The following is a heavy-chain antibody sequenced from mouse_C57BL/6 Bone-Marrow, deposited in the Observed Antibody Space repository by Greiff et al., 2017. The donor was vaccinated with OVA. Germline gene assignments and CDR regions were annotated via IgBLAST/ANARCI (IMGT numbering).Heavy chain of an antibody. V-gene: IGHV10-1*01. J-gene: IGHJ2*01. D-gene: IGHD1-1*01. Sequence: EVQLVESGGGLVQPKGSLTLSCAASGFSFNTYAMNWVRQAPGKGLEWVARIRSKSNNYATYYADSVKDRFTNSRDDSESMLYLQMNNLKTEDTAMYYCVRLYYYGSSYVLFDYWGQGTTLTVSS. CDR1: GFSFNTYA. CDR2: IRSKSNNYAT. CDR3: VRLYYYGSSYVLFDY.